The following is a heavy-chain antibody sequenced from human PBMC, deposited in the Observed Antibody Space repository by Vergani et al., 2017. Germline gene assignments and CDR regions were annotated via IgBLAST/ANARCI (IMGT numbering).Heavy chain of an antibody. D-gene: IGHD3-10*01. J-gene: IGHJ4*02. V-gene: IGHV4-31*03. Sequence: QVQLQESGPGLVKPSQTLSLTCTVSGGSISSGGYYWSWIRQHPGKGLELIGYIYYSGSTYYNPSLKSRVTISVDTSKNQFSLKLSSVTAADTAVYYCARGNYGSGSYFDYFDYWGQGTLVTVSS. CDR2: IYYSGST. CDR3: ARGNYGSGSYFDYFDY. CDR1: GGSISSGGYY.